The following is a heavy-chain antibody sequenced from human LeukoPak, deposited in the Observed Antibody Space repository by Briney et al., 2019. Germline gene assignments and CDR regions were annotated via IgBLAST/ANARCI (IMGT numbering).Heavy chain of an antibody. J-gene: IGHJ5*02. CDR3: AMTSGYGYWFDP. D-gene: IGHD3-22*01. V-gene: IGHV3-11*01. CDR1: GFTFSDYY. Sequence: GGSLRLSCTASGFTFSDYYMSWIRQAPGKGLEWVSYISSSGSTIYYADSVKGRFTISRDNAKNSLYLQMNSLRAEDTAVYFCAMTSGYGYWFDPWGQGTLVTVSS. CDR2: ISSSGSTI.